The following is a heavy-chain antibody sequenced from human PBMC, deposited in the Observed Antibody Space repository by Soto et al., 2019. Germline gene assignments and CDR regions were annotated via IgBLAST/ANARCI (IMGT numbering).Heavy chain of an antibody. CDR2: IYYSGST. CDR1: GGSISSSSYY. D-gene: IGHD3-22*01. V-gene: IGHV4-39*01. CDR3: ARTMIVVVAPYYFDY. Sequence: QLQLQESGPGLVKPSETLSLTCTVSGGSISSSSYYWGWIRQPPGKGLEWIGSIYYSGSTYYNPSLKSRVTISVDTSKNQFSLKLSSGTAADTAVYYCARTMIVVVAPYYFDYWGQGTLVTVSS. J-gene: IGHJ4*02.